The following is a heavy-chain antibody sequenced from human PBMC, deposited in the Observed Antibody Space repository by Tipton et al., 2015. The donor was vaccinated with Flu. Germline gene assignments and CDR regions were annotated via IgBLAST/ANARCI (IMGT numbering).Heavy chain of an antibody. D-gene: IGHD6-13*01. V-gene: IGHV4-61*02. J-gene: IGHJ5*02. CDR2: IYTSGST. CDR1: GGSISSGSYY. CDR3: ARDGRSIAAAGTFDP. Sequence: TLSLTCTVSGGSISSGSYYWSWIRQPAGKGLEWTGRIYTSGSTNYNPSLKSRVTISVDTSKNQFSLKLSSVTAADTAVHYCARDGRSIAAAGTFDPWGQGTLVTVSS.